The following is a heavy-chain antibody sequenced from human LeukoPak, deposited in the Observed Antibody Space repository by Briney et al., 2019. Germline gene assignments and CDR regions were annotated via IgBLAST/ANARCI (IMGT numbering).Heavy chain of an antibody. Sequence: PSETLSLTCTVYGGSFSGYYWSWIRQPPGKGLEWIGEINHSGSTNYNPSLKSRVTISVDTSKNQFSLKLSSVTAADTAVFYCARGLSNTRRTLLGLHYWVQGTLVTVSS. V-gene: IGHV4-34*01. CDR1: GGSFSGYY. D-gene: IGHD3-16*01. CDR2: INHSGST. CDR3: ARGLSNTRRTLLGLHY. J-gene: IGHJ4*02.